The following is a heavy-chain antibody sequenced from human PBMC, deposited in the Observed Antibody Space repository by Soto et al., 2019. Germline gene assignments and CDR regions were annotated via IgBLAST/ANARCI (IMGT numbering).Heavy chain of an antibody. CDR3: ARGSYVSDAFDI. D-gene: IGHD3-10*01. CDR1: GFTFSSYS. Sequence: PGGSLRLSCAASGFTFSSYSMNWVRQAPGKGLEWVSSISSSSSYIYYADSVKGRFTISRDNAKNSLYLQMNSLRAEDTAVYYCARGSYVSDAFDIWGQGTMVTVSS. J-gene: IGHJ3*02. CDR2: ISSSSSYI. V-gene: IGHV3-21*01.